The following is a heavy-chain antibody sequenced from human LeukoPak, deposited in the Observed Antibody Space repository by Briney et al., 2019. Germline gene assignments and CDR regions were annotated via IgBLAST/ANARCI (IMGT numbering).Heavy chain of an antibody. Sequence: SETLSLTCAVYGGSFSGYYWSWIRQPPGKGLEWIGEINHSGSTNYNPSLKSRVTISVDTSKNQFSLKLSSVTAADTAVYYCARDDPLSAIPVDYWGQGTLVTVSS. J-gene: IGHJ4*02. CDR1: GGSFSGYY. D-gene: IGHD2-8*01. CDR3: ARDDPLSAIPVDY. V-gene: IGHV4-34*01. CDR2: INHSGST.